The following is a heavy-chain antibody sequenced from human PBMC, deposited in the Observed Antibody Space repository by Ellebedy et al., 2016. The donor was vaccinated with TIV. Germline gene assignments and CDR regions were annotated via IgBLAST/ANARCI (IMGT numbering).Heavy chain of an antibody. CDR2: MAESDGRT. CDR3: TKRAENWGFFDY. V-gene: IGHV3-23*01. CDR1: GFIFSNYV. D-gene: IGHD7-27*01. Sequence: GESLKISCAASGFIFSNYVMAWVRQVPGKGLERVSAMAESDGRTFYADSVRGRFTISRDNSGNTLFLHMNNLRAEDTAIYYCTKRAENWGFFDYWGQGARVTVSS. J-gene: IGHJ4*02.